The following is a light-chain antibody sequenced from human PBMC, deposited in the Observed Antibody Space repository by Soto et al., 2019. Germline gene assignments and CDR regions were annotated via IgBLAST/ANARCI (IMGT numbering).Light chain of an antibody. Sequence: EIVLTQSPGSLSLSPGEGATLSCRASQSVSSSFFAWYQQKPGQAPSLLIYGASRRATGVPDRFSGSGSGTDFTLSISRLQPEDFAVYYCEEYESSVTFGRGTNVESK. J-gene: IGKJ1*01. CDR1: QSVSSSF. V-gene: IGKV3-20*01. CDR2: GAS. CDR3: EEYESSVT.